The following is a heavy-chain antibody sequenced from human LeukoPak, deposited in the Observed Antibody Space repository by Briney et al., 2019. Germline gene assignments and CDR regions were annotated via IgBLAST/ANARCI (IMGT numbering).Heavy chain of an antibody. D-gene: IGHD2-2*01. V-gene: IGHV6-1*01. CDR1: GDSVWSNSVT. CDR2: TYYRSTWYN. J-gene: IGHJ5*02. CDR3: ARRLTQYDCFDP. Sequence: SQTLSLTCAISGDSVWSNSVTWNWIRQSPSRGLELQGRTYYRSTWYNDYAVSVRGRITVNPDTSKNQFSLHLNSVTPEDTAVYYCARRLTQYDCFDPWGQGILVTVSS.